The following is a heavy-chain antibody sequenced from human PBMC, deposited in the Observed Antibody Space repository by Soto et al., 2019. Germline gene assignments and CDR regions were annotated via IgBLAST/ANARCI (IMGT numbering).Heavy chain of an antibody. J-gene: IGHJ4*02. CDR3: AGGLYVHRSGWFFDY. CDR2: ISSSSSTI. V-gene: IGHV3-48*01. Sequence: EVQLAESGGGLVQPGGSLRLSCAASGFTFSSYGMNWVRQAPGKGLEWVSYISSSSSTIKYEDSVMGRFTISRDNAKNSRYLQRNSLRVEDTAVYYCAGGLYVHRSGWFFDYWGQGTLVTVSS. CDR1: GFTFSSYG. D-gene: IGHD6-19*01.